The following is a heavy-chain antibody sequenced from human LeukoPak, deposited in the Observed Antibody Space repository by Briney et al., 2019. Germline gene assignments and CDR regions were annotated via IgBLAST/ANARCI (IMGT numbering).Heavy chain of an antibody. CDR2: IYSGGST. Sequence: GGSLRLSCAASGFTVSSNYMSWVRQAQGKGLEWVSVIYSGGSTYYADSVKGRFTISRHNSKNTLYLQMNSLRAEDTAVYYCARGPNYYDSSGYYFDYWGQGTPVTVSS. V-gene: IGHV3-53*04. J-gene: IGHJ4*02. D-gene: IGHD3-22*01. CDR1: GFTVSSNY. CDR3: ARGPNYYDSSGYYFDY.